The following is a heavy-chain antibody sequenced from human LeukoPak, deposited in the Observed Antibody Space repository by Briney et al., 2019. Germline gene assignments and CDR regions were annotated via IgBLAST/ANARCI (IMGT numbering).Heavy chain of an antibody. CDR3: ARLYYDFWSGYLLYYYYYGMDV. V-gene: IGHV3-30-3*01. J-gene: IGHJ6*02. D-gene: IGHD3-3*01. CDR2: ISYDGSNK. Sequence: GSLRLSCAASGFTFSSYAMHWVRQAPGKGLEWVAVISYDGSNKYYADSVKGRFTTSRDNSKNTLYLQMNSLRAEDTAVYYCARLYYDFWSGYLLYYYYYGMDVWGQGTTVTVSS. CDR1: GFTFSSYA.